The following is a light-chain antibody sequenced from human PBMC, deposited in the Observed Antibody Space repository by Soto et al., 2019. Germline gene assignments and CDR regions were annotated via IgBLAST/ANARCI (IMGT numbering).Light chain of an antibody. CDR1: QSVSSN. V-gene: IGKV3-15*01. CDR3: QQYNNRYT. J-gene: IGKJ2*01. CDR2: GAS. Sequence: EIVMTQSPDTLSVSPGDRATLSCRASQSVSSNLAWYQHKPGQAPRLLIYGASTRATGIPARFSGSGSGTEFTLTISSLQSEDYAVYHCQQYNNRYTCGQGTKVDIK.